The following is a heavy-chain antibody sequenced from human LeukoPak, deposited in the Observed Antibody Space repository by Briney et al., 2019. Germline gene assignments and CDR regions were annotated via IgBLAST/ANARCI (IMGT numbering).Heavy chain of an antibody. D-gene: IGHD4/OR15-4a*01. CDR2: IYSGDNT. V-gene: IGHV3-53*01. J-gene: IGHJ4*02. CDR3: ARRAGAYSHPYDY. Sequence: GGSLRLSCTVSGFTVSTNSMSWVRQTPGKGLEWVSFIYSGDNTHYSDSVKGRFTISRDNSKNTLYLQMNSLRAEDTAVYYCARRAGAYSHPYDYWGQGTPVTISS. CDR1: GFTVSTNS.